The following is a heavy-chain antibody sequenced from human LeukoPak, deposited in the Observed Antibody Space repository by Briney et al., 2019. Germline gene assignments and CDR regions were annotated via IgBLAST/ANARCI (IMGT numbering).Heavy chain of an antibody. V-gene: IGHV3-23*01. CDR1: GFTFSSYA. CDR3: AKEIAAIGLPAVDH. J-gene: IGHJ4*02. CDR2: ISGSGGST. Sequence: GGPLRLSCAASGFTFSSYAMSWVRQAPGKGLEWVSAISGSGGSTYYADSVKGRFTISRDNSKNTLYPQMNSLGAADTAIYYCAKEIAAIGLPAVDHWGQGTLVTVSS. D-gene: IGHD6-13*01.